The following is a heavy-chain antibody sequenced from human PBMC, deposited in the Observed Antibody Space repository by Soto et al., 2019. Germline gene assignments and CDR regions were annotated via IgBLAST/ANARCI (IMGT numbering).Heavy chain of an antibody. Sequence: SETLSLTCAVYGGSFSGYYWSWICQPPGKGLEWIGEINHSGSTNYNPSLKSRVTISVDTSKNQFSLKLSSVTAADTAVYYCARSRSRGDYVYRFDYWGQGTLVTVSS. J-gene: IGHJ4*02. CDR2: INHSGST. V-gene: IGHV4-34*01. D-gene: IGHD4-17*01. CDR1: GGSFSGYY. CDR3: ARSRSRGDYVYRFDY.